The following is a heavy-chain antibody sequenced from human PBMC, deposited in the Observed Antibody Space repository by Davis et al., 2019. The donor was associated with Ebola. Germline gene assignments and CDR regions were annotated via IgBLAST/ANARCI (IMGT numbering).Heavy chain of an antibody. Sequence: GGSLRLSCAASGFTFSSYGMHWVRQAPGKGLEWVAVLWYAGSNKYYADSVKGRFTISRDNSKNTLYLQMNSLRAEDTAVYYCARDMTTVTALLIYGMDVWGQGTTVTVSS. CDR2: LWYAGSNK. V-gene: IGHV3-33*01. CDR1: GFTFSSYG. J-gene: IGHJ6*02. D-gene: IGHD4-17*01. CDR3: ARDMTTVTALLIYGMDV.